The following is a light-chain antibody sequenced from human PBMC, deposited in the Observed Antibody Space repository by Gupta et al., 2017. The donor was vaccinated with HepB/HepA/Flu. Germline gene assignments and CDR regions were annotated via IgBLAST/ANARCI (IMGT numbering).Light chain of an antibody. Sequence: DIQMTQSPSTLPASVGDRVTITCRASQSISSWLAWYQQKPGKAPNLLIYKASSLESGVPSRFSGSGYGTEFTLTISSLQPDDFATYYCQQYNSYPLTFGGGTKVEIK. CDR2: KAS. J-gene: IGKJ4*01. V-gene: IGKV1-5*03. CDR1: QSISSW. CDR3: QQYNSYPLT.